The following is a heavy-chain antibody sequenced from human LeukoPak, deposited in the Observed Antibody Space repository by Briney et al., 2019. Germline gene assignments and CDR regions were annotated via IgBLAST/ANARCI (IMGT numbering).Heavy chain of an antibody. V-gene: IGHV1-2*02. Sequence: ASVKVSCKASGYTFTGYYMHWVRQAPGQGLEWMGWINPNSGGTNYAQKFQGRVTMTRDTSISTAYMELSRLRSDDTAVYYCARNSGYDLEAYYYYYYMDVWGKGTTVTVSS. CDR2: INPNSGGT. CDR3: ARNSGYDLEAYYYYYYMDV. CDR1: GYTFTGYY. D-gene: IGHD5-12*01. J-gene: IGHJ6*03.